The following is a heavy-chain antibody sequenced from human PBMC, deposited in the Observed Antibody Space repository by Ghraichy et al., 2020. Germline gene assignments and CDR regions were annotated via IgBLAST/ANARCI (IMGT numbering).Heavy chain of an antibody. V-gene: IGHV4-59*01. Sequence: GSLRLSCTVSGASISIYYWTWIRQTPGKGLEWIGYFYSPGSPTYHPSLKSRVTISVDTSKKQFSLNLTSVTAADTAMYYCARGNGNFDSWGQGTLVTVSS. D-gene: IGHD1-1*01. CDR2: FYSPGSP. J-gene: IGHJ4*02. CDR3: ARGNGNFDS. CDR1: GASISIYY.